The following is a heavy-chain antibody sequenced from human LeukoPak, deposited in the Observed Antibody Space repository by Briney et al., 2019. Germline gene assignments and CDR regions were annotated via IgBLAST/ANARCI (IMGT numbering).Heavy chain of an antibody. Sequence: GGSLRLSCTASGFPFSDYSMNWVRQAPGKGLEWISYISISGGNTKYADSVKGRFTISADNTKNSLYLQMNSLRVEDTAVYYCARDHNYAFDNWGQGTLVSVSS. CDR2: ISISGGNT. CDR1: GFPFSDYS. V-gene: IGHV3-48*04. CDR3: ARDHNYAFDN. D-gene: IGHD1-1*01. J-gene: IGHJ4*02.